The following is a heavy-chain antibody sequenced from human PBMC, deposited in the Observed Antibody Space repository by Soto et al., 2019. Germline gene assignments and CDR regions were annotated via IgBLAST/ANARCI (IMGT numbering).Heavy chain of an antibody. V-gene: IGHV4-39*01. CDR2: IYYSGDT. J-gene: IGHJ6*02. D-gene: IGHD2-15*01. Sequence: TVSGGSISSDSFYWAWIRQPPGKGLEWIGIIYYSGDTYYNPSLAGRLTMSVDTSNQFSLTLRPVTAADTALYYCARNQPQRYCSGGTCRPAYGMDVWGQGTTVTVSS. CDR3: ARNQPQRYCSGGTCRPAYGMDV. CDR1: GGSISSDSFY.